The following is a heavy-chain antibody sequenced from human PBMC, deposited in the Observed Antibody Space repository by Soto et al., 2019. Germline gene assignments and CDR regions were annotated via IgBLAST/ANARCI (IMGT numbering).Heavy chain of an antibody. CDR1: GGSISSYY. D-gene: IGHD4-17*01. V-gene: IGHV4-59*01. J-gene: IGHJ6*02. CDR3: ARAPAYGDYRTSPSSYYSCMDV. CDR2: IYYSGST. Sequence: SETLSLTCTVSGGSISSYYWSWIRQPPGKGLEWIGYIYYSGSTNYNPSLKSRVTISVDTSKNQFSLKLSSVTVADTAVYYCARAPAYGDYRTSPSSYYSCMDVWGQGTTVTVSS.